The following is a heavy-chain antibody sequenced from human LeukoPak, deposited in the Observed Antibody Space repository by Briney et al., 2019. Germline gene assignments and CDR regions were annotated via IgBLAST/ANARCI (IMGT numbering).Heavy chain of an antibody. CDR3: ARDLVQQLGHYYYYYMDV. CDR1: GVSISSYY. D-gene: IGHD6-13*01. Sequence: SETLSLTCTVSGVSISSYYWSWIRQPPGKGLEWIGYIYYSGSTNYNPSLKSRVTISVDTSKNQFSLKLSSVTAADTAVYYCARDLVQQLGHYYYYYMDVWGKGTTVTVSS. V-gene: IGHV4-59*01. J-gene: IGHJ6*03. CDR2: IYYSGST.